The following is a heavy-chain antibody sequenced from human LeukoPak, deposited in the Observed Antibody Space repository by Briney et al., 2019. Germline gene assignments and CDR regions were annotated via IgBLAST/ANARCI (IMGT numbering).Heavy chain of an antibody. CDR3: ARVYSSGWPGPLFYFDY. Sequence: SETLSLTCAVYGGSFSGYYWSWIRQPPGKGLEWIGEINHSGSTNYNSSLKSRVTISVDTSKNQFSLKLSSVTAADTAVYYCARVYSSGWPGPLFYFDYWGQGTLVTVSS. V-gene: IGHV4-34*01. J-gene: IGHJ4*02. CDR2: INHSGST. D-gene: IGHD6-19*01. CDR1: GGSFSGYY.